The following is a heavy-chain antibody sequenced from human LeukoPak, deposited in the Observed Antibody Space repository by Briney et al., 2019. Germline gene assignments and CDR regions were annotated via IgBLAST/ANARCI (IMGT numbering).Heavy chain of an antibody. V-gene: IGHV3-23*01. J-gene: IGHJ4*02. CDR2: ISGSGGST. CDR1: GFTSSSYD. D-gene: IGHD2-15*01. CDR3: AKTQVVVAAMVDY. Sequence: PGGSLRLSCAASGFTSSSYDMSWVRQAPGKGLEWVSVISGSGGSTYYADSVKGRFTISRDNSKNTLYLQMNSLRAEDTAVYYCAKTQVVVAAMVDYWGQGTLVTVSS.